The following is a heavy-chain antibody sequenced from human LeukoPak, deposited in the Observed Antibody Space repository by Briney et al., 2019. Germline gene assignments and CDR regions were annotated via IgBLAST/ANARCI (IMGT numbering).Heavy chain of an antibody. CDR2: IKSGSTII. D-gene: IGHD4-11*01. J-gene: IGHJ4*02. V-gene: IGHV3-11*04. CDR1: GFNLREFY. Sequence: GGSLTLPCSASGFNLREFYVNLLRQGPGKGLEWVSYIKSGSTIIFYADSVKGRFSVSRDNANNSVHLQMTNLRDDDTAVYYCARVHNTVHWGQGVQVTVSS. CDR3: ARVHNTVH.